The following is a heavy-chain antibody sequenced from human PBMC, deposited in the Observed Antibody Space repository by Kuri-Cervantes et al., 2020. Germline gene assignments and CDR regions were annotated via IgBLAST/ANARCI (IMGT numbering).Heavy chain of an antibody. CDR3: ALDGPAGIAVAGTLRQFDY. D-gene: IGHD6-19*01. CDR1: GYTLTELS. Sequence: ASVKVSCKVSGYTLTELSMHWVRQAPGKGLEWMGGFDPEDGETIYAQRFQGRVTMTEDTSTDTAYMELRSLRSDDTAVYYCALDGPAGIAVAGTLRQFDYWGQGTLVTVSS. V-gene: IGHV1-24*01. CDR2: FDPEDGET. J-gene: IGHJ4*02.